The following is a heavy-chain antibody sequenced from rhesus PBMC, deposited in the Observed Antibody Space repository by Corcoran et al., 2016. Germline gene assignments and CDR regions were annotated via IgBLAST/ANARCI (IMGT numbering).Heavy chain of an antibody. CDR1: GFTFSSYG. J-gene: IGHJ4*01. D-gene: IGHD6-43*01. V-gene: IGHV3S5*01. CDR3: AKELPYSSSYAFDY. CDR2: INSGGGST. Sequence: EVQLVETGGGLVQPGGSLKLSCAASGFTFSSYGMSWVRQAPGKGLEWVSAINSGGGSTYYADSVKGRFNISRDNSKNTLSLQMNSLRAEDTAVYYCAKELPYSSSYAFDYWGQVVLVTVSP.